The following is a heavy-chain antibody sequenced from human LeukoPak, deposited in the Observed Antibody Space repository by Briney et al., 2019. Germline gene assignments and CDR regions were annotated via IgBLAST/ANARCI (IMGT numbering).Heavy chain of an antibody. D-gene: IGHD4-23*01. CDR1: GFTFSSNS. J-gene: IGHJ4*02. Sequence: GGSLRLSCSASGFTFSSNSMHWVRQSPGKGLEYVSAISSSGYSTYLADSVKGRFTISRDNSKNTLYLQMNSLRAEDTAVYYCAKSGGHSPWYFDYWGQGTLVTVSS. V-gene: IGHV3-64*04. CDR2: ISSSGYST. CDR3: AKSGGHSPWYFDY.